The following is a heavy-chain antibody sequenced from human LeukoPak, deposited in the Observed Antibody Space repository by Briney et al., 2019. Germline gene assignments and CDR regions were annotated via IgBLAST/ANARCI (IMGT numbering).Heavy chain of an antibody. Sequence: SETLSLICSVSGDSISTYYWSWIRQGPGKGLEWIGHVSYTGRTNYNPSLKSRATISLGTSKSHFSLTLNSMTPPDTAIYYCAIAHGSWSYRYYLFMDVWGKGTTVTVSS. D-gene: IGHD4-11*01. J-gene: IGHJ6*03. CDR1: GDSISTYY. V-gene: IGHV4-59*01. CDR2: VSYTGRT. CDR3: AIAHGSWSYRYYLFMDV.